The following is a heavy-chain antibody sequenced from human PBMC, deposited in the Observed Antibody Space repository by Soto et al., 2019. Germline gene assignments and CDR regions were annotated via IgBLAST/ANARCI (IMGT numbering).Heavy chain of an antibody. CDR2: ISYDGSNK. V-gene: IGHV3-30-3*01. CDR3: ASDYSNDYYYYGMDV. D-gene: IGHD4-4*01. Sequence: QVQLVESGGGVVQPGRSLRLSCAASGFTFSSYAMHWVRQAPGKGLEWVAVISYDGSNKYYADSVKGRFTISRDNSKNTLYLQMNSLRAEDTAVYYCASDYSNDYYYYGMDVWGQGPTVTVSS. CDR1: GFTFSSYA. J-gene: IGHJ6*02.